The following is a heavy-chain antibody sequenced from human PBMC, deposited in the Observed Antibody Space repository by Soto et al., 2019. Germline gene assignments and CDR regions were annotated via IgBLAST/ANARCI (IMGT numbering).Heavy chain of an antibody. Sequence: ASVKVSCKASGYTFTSYGISWVRQAPGQGLEWMGWISAYNGNTNYAQKLQGRVTMTTDTSTSTAYMELSSLRSDDTAVYYCARSFIWFGEYTDYGRDVWGQGTTVTVSS. J-gene: IGHJ6*02. CDR3: ARSFIWFGEYTDYGRDV. D-gene: IGHD3-10*01. CDR1: GYTFTSYG. CDR2: ISAYNGNT. V-gene: IGHV1-18*01.